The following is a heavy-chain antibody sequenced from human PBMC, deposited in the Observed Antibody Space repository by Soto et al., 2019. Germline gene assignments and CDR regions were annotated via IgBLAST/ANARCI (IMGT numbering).Heavy chain of an antibody. CDR2: ISYDGSNK. CDR3: AKDHADGYNYVDY. Sequence: PGGSLRLSCAASGFTFSSYGMHWVRQAPGKGLEWVAVISYDGSNKYYADSVKGRFTISRDNSKNTLYLQMNSLRAEDTAVYYCAKDHADGYNYVDYWGQGTLVTVS. V-gene: IGHV3-30*18. CDR1: GFTFSSYG. J-gene: IGHJ4*02. D-gene: IGHD5-12*01.